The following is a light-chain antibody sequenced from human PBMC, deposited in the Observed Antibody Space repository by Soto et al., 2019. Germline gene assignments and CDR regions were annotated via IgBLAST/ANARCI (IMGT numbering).Light chain of an antibody. J-gene: IGKJ4*01. Sequence: EIVMTQSPATLSMSPGERVSISCRASQTVSNNLAWYQQKPGQAPRLLIYGASTRAIGVAARFSGSGSGTEFTLTITSLQSEDFAVFYCQQYHKWPPFTFGGGTVVEIK. CDR1: QTVSNN. CDR3: QQYHKWPPFT. V-gene: IGKV3-15*01. CDR2: GAS.